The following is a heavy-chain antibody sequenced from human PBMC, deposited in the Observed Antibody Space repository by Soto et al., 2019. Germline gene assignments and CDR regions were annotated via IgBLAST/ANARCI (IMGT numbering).Heavy chain of an antibody. Sequence: ASVKVSCKASGYTFISYGIRWVRQAHGQGLEWMGWISAYNGNTNYAQKLQGRVTMTTDTSTSTAYMELRSLRSDDTAVYYCARVTPKYYYGPGDAFDIWGQGTMVTVS. CDR3: ARVTPKYYYGPGDAFDI. CDR1: GYTFISYG. D-gene: IGHD3-10*01. V-gene: IGHV1-18*01. CDR2: ISAYNGNT. J-gene: IGHJ3*02.